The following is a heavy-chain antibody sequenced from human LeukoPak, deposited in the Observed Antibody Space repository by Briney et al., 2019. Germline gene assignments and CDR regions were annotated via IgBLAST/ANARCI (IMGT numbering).Heavy chain of an antibody. CDR3: ARVGGSMVTPFGY. J-gene: IGHJ4*02. CDR2: ISSTSSTI. V-gene: IGHV3-48*02. Sequence: GGSLRLSCAASGFSFSNYNINWVRQAPGKGLEWVSYISSTSSTIYYADSVKGRFTISRDNAKNSVYLQMDSLREEDTAVYYCARVGGSMVTPFGYWGQGTLVTVSS. D-gene: IGHD2-15*01. CDR1: GFSFSNYN.